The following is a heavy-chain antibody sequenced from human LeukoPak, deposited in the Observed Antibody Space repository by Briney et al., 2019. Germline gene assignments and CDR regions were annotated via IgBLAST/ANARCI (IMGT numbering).Heavy chain of an antibody. J-gene: IGHJ4*02. CDR2: IYYSGST. D-gene: IGHD3-10*01. V-gene: IGHV4-59*01. CDR1: GGSISSYY. Sequence: PSETLSLTCTVSGGSISSYYWSWIRQPPGKGLEWIGYIYYSGSTNYNPSLKSRVTISVDTSKNQFSLKLSSVTAADTAVYYCARESLEFATFDYWGQGTLVTVSS. CDR3: ARESLEFATFDY.